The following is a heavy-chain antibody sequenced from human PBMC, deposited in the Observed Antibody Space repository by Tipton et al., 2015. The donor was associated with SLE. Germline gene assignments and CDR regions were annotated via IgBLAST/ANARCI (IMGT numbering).Heavy chain of an antibody. Sequence: SLRLSCAASGFTVNSYWMSWVRQAPGKGLEWVANIKRDGGEKYYADSVKGRFTISRDNAKNTLYLQMNSLRSEDTAVYYCASLTIAASGGNGWGQGTLVTVSS. J-gene: IGHJ4*02. V-gene: IGHV3-7*02. CDR2: IKRDGGEK. CDR1: GFTVNSYW. CDR3: ASLTIAASGGNG. D-gene: IGHD6-13*01.